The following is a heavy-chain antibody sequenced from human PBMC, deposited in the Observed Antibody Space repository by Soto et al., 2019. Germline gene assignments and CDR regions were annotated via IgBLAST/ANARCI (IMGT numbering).Heavy chain of an antibody. V-gene: IGHV3-23*01. D-gene: IGHD1-1*01. J-gene: IGHJ4*02. CDR1: GFTFSTYT. CDR2: IFGSGDST. CDR3: TKDARTDGFWDFDY. Sequence: EVQLLESGGGLVQPGGSLRLSCAASGFTFSTYTMNWVRQAPGKGLEWVSGIFGSGDSTFYADSVRGRFTVSRDNSKSTLFLQMNSLRAEDTAVYYCTKDARTDGFWDFDYWGQGTPVTVSS.